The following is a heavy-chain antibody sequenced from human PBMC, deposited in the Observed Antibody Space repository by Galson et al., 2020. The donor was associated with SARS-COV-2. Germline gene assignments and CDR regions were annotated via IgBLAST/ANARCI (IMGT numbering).Heavy chain of an antibody. CDR2: ISSSGSTI. CDR3: ARDLYYYDSSGSYGMDV. J-gene: IGHJ6*02. D-gene: IGHD3-22*01. CDR1: GFTFSSYE. Sequence: GESLKISCAASGFTFSSYEMNWVRQAPGKGLEWVSYISSSGSTIYYADSVKGRFTISRDNAKNSLYLQMNSLRAEDTAVYYCARDLYYYDSSGSYGMDVWGQGTTVTVSS. V-gene: IGHV3-48*03.